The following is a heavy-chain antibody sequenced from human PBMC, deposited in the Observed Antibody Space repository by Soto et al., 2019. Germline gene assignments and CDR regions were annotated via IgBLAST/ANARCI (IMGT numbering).Heavy chain of an antibody. Sequence: QVRLQESGPGLVRPSQTLSLTCNVSGAPISSGGFYWSWIRQHPGKGPEWIGYIYNSGTTFYNPSLGSRVTMSLAAAKNHFSLELRSVTVADTAVYSCAREPISTPRGVTQVDPWGQGTQVTVSS. V-gene: IGHV4-31*03. CDR1: GAPISSGGFY. J-gene: IGHJ5*02. CDR3: AREPISTPRGVTQVDP. CDR2: IYNSGTT. D-gene: IGHD3-10*01.